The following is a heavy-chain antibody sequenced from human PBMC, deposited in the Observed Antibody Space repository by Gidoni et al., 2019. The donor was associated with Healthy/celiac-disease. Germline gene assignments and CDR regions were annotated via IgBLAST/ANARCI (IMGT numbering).Heavy chain of an antibody. J-gene: IGHJ5*02. Sequence: QVQLVASGGGLVKPGGSLRFSSAAPGLTSCDHYVSWIRQAPGKGREWVSYISSSGSTIYYADSVKGRFTISRDNAKNSLYLQMNSLRAEDTAVYYCARDAGKYYDSSGYGSDPWGQGTLVTVSA. V-gene: IGHV3-11*01. D-gene: IGHD3-22*01. CDR2: ISSSGSTI. CDR1: GLTSCDHY. CDR3: ARDAGKYYDSSGYGSDP.